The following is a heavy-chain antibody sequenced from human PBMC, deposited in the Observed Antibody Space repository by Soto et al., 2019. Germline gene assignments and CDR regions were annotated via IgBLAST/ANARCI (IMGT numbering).Heavy chain of an antibody. Sequence: ASVKVSCKASGYTFTSYYMHWVRQAPGQGLEWMGIINPSGGSTSYAQKFQGRVTMTRDTSTSTVYMELSSLRSEDTAVYYCARGDGFFGVVIPAYFDYWGQGNLVTVSS. V-gene: IGHV1-46*01. CDR1: GYTFTSYY. J-gene: IGHJ4*02. CDR2: INPSGGST. CDR3: ARGDGFFGVVIPAYFDY. D-gene: IGHD3-3*01.